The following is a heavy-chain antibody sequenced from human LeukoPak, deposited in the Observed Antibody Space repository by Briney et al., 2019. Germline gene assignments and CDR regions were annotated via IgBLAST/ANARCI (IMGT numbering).Heavy chain of an antibody. Sequence: PGGSLRLSCAASGFTFSSDAMSWVRQAPGKGLEWVSAISGSGGSTYYADSVKGRFTISRDNSKNTLYLQMNSLRAEDTAVYYCAKVHRPGGDYYYYYYMDVWGKGTTVTVSS. D-gene: IGHD2-15*01. V-gene: IGHV3-23*01. CDR1: GFTFSSDA. J-gene: IGHJ6*03. CDR2: ISGSGGST. CDR3: AKVHRPGGDYYYYYYMDV.